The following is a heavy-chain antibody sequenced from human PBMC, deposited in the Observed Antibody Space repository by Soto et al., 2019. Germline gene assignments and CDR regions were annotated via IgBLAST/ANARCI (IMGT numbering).Heavy chain of an antibody. J-gene: IGHJ6*02. V-gene: IGHV4-31*03. CDR1: GGSISSGGYY. D-gene: IGHD5-12*01. CDR2: IYYSGST. CDR3: ARATRGLSGYDSAAAGTGGMDV. Sequence: PSETLSLTCTVSGGSISSGGYYWSWIRQHPGKGLEWIGYIYYSGSTYYNPSLKSRVTISVDTSKNQFSLKLSSVTAADTAVYYCARATRGLSGYDSAAAGTGGMDVWGQGTTVTVSS.